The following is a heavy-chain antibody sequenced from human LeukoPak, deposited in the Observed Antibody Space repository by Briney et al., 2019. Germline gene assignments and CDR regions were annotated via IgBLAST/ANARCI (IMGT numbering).Heavy chain of an antibody. CDR2: ISYDGSNK. Sequence: GGSLRLSCAASGFTFSSYAMHWVRQAPGKGLEWVAVISYDGSNKYYADSVKGRFTISRDNSKNTLYLQMNSLRAEDTAVYYCAKSAMSWIAAAGTHYYYMDVWGKGTTVTVSS. V-gene: IGHV3-30-3*02. CDR1: GFTFSSYA. CDR3: AKSAMSWIAAAGTHYYYMDV. D-gene: IGHD6-13*01. J-gene: IGHJ6*03.